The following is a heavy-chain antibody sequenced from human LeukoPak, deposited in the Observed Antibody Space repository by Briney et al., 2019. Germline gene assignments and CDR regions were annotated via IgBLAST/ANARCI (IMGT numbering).Heavy chain of an antibody. D-gene: IGHD6-6*01. CDR1: GFTFSSYS. J-gene: IGHJ6*02. V-gene: IGHV3-21*01. CDR3: ARDPYSSTWSYGMDV. Sequence: GGSLRLSCAASGFTFSSYSMNWVRQAPGKGLEWVSSISSSSSYIYYADSVKGRFTISRDNAKNSLYLQTNSLRAEDTAVYYCARDPYSSTWSYGMDVWGQGTTVTVSS. CDR2: ISSSSSYI.